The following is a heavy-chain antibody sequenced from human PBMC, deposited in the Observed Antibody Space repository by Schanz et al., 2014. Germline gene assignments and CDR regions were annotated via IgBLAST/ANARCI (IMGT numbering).Heavy chain of an antibody. J-gene: IGHJ4*02. CDR2: ITYNGGTI. Sequence: VQLVESGGGVVQPGGSLRLSCAASGFTFSSYAMSWVRQAPGKGLEWISYITYNGGTIYYADSVKGRFTISRDNSKNSLYLQMNSLRAEDTAVYYCARIGGSVFDYWAQGTLVTVSS. CDR1: GFTFSSYA. D-gene: IGHD3-10*01. V-gene: IGHV3-48*04. CDR3: ARIGGSVFDY.